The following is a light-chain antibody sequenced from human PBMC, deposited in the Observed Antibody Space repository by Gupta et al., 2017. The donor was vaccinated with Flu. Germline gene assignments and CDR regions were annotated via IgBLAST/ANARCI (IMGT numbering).Light chain of an antibody. J-gene: IGLJ3*02. CDR2: ENN. V-gene: IGLV1-51*02. CDR3: GTWDSSLSAGV. Sequence: SSSNIGNNYVSWYQHLPGTAPKLFIYENNKRPSGIPDRFSGSKSGTSATLGITGLQAGDEADYYCGTWDSSLSAGVFGGGTKLTVL. CDR1: SSNIGNNY.